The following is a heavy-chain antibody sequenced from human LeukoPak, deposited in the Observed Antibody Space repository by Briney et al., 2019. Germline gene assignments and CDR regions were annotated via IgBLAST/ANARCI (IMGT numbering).Heavy chain of an antibody. V-gene: IGHV3-48*01. CDR1: GFTFSSYS. Sequence: GGSLRLSCAASGFTFSSYSMNWVRQAPGKGLEWVSYISSSSSTIYYADAVKGRFTISRDNAKNSLYLQMNSLRAEDTAVYYCARGPVSPAYWGQGTLVTVSS. CDR2: ISSSSSTI. D-gene: IGHD3-16*01. J-gene: IGHJ4*02. CDR3: ARGPVSPAY.